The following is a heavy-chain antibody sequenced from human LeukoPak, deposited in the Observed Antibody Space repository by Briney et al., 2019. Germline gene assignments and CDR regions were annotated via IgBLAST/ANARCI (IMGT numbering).Heavy chain of an antibody. CDR2: IYSGGST. D-gene: IGHD3-3*01. J-gene: IGHJ4*02. Sequence: GGSLRLSCAASGFTFSNYAMSWVRQAPGKGLEWVSVIYSGGSTYYADSVKGRFTISRDNSKNMVYLQMNSLRAEDTAVYYCARSPYDFWSDYSFDYWGQGTLVTVSS. V-gene: IGHV3-23*03. CDR1: GFTFSNYA. CDR3: ARSPYDFWSDYSFDY.